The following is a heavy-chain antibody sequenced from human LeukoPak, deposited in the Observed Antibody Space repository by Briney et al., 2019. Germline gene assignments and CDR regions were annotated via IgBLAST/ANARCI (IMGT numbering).Heavy chain of an antibody. J-gene: IGHJ5*02. CDR1: GFTVSGHY. V-gene: IGHV3-53*01. Sequence: GGSLRLSCAASGFTVSGHYMTWVRQAPGKGLEWVSVTYSGGSTSYADSVKGRFTISRDNSKNTLYLQMNSLRVKDTAVYYCASNSYNSANWFDPWGQGTLVTVSS. CDR3: ASNSYNSANWFDP. CDR2: TYSGGST. D-gene: IGHD5-24*01.